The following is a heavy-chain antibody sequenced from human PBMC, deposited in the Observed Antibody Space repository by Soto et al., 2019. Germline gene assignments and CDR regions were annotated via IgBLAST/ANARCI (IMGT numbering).Heavy chain of an antibody. Sequence: GASLKISCKGSGYTFTNYWIGWVRQMPGKGPEWMGIIYPGDSDTKYNPSFQGQVTLSADKSITTSYLQWSSLKASDTAIYYCAASIFYYGMDVWGQGTTFTASS. CDR3: AASIFYYGMDV. CDR1: GYTFTNYW. J-gene: IGHJ6*02. V-gene: IGHV5-51*01. CDR2: IYPGDSDT.